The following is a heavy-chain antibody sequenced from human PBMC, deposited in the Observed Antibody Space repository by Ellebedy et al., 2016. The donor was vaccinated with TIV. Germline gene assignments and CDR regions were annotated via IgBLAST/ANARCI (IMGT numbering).Heavy chain of an antibody. D-gene: IGHD1-20*01. CDR3: ARDYNWAFDY. CDR2: IGNGPI. CDR1: GFTFSTYS. V-gene: IGHV3-48*01. J-gene: IGHJ4*02. Sequence: GESLKISCVASGFTFSTYSMNWVRQAPGKGLEWISYIGNGPISYADSVKGRFTISRDTAKNSLFLLMNNLRGEDTAVYYCARDYNWAFDYWGQGALVTVSS.